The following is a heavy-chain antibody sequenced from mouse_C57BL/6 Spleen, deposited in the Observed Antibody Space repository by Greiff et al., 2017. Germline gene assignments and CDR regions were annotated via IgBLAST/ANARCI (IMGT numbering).Heavy chain of an antibody. CDR2: INPGSGST. Sequence: VQLVESGAELVRPGTSVKVSCKASGYAFTNYLIEWVEQRPGQGLEWIGVINPGSGSTNYNEQFKGTATLTADKSSSTAYMQLSILTSEDSAVYFCTRDATITGAMEDWGQGTSVTVSS. V-gene: IGHV1-54*01. CDR3: TRDATITGAMED. J-gene: IGHJ4*01. CDR1: GYAFTNYL. D-gene: IGHD2-4*01.